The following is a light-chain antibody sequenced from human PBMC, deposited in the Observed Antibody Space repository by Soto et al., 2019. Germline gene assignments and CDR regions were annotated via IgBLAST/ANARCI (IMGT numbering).Light chain of an antibody. J-gene: IGLJ1*01. V-gene: IGLV2-11*01. Sequence: QSALTQPRSVSGSPGQSVTISCTGTSSDVGGYDYVSWYQQHPGRAPKVMIYDVSKRPSGVPNRFSGSKSGNTASLTISGLQTEDEADYYCCSYRSGGTFVFGSGTKVTVL. CDR3: CSYRSGGTFV. CDR2: DVS. CDR1: SSDVGGYDY.